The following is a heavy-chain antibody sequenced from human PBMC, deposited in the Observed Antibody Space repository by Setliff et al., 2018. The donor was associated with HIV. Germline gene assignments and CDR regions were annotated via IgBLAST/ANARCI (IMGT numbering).Heavy chain of an antibody. J-gene: IGHJ5*02. CDR2: IIPIFNTA. D-gene: IGHD2-2*01. CDR1: GGTFSLYA. Sequence: SVKVSCKASGGTFSLYAINWVRQAPGQGLEWMGGIIPIFNTANYAQKFQGRVTITTDESTSTAYMELSSLRSDDTAVYYCARGSYYCSPTTCFHNYFDPWGLGTLVTV. CDR3: ARGSYYCSPTTCFHNYFDP. V-gene: IGHV1-69*05.